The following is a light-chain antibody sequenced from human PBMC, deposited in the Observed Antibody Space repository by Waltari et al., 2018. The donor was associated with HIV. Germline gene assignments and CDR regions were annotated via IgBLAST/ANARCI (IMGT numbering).Light chain of an antibody. CDR3: QVWDIINDNVI. Sequence: SYVLTQPPSVSVAPGQTAKISCGGNNIGQKTVHWYQQKPGQAPVLVVSDDSDRPSGIPERIAGSNSGNTATLTISRVDAGDEADYYCQVWDIINDNVIFGGGTKLTVL. CDR1: NIGQKT. J-gene: IGLJ2*01. V-gene: IGLV3-21*02. CDR2: DDS.